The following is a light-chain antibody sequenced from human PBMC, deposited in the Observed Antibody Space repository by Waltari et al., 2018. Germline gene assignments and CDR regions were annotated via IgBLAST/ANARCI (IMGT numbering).Light chain of an antibody. CDR1: SPNSGSNY. V-gene: IGLV1-47*01. Sequence: QSVLTQPPSASGTPGQRVTISCSGSSPNSGSNYVYWYQQLPGTAPKLLIYRNNQRPSGVPDQFXGSKSGTSASLAISGLRSEDEADYYCAAWDDSLSGVVFGGGTKLTVL. J-gene: IGLJ2*01. CDR3: AAWDDSLSGVV. CDR2: RNN.